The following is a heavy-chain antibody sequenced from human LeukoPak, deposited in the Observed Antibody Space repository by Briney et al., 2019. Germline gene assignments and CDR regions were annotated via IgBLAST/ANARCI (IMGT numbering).Heavy chain of an antibody. Sequence: GGSLRLSCAASGFTFSSYAMSWVRRAPGKGRAWVSGISCSRGTTYFAVSVKGRLTISRDNSKNTLYLQMNSMRADDTAVYYCAKERTGGWPFDYWGQGTLVTVSS. CDR1: GFTFSSYA. CDR3: AKERTGGWPFDY. D-gene: IGHD6-19*01. CDR2: ISCSRGTT. J-gene: IGHJ4*02. V-gene: IGHV3-23*01.